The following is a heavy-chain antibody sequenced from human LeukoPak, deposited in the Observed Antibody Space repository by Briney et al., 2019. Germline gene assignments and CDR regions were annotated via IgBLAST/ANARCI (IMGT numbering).Heavy chain of an antibody. CDR2: INPNSGGT. V-gene: IGHV1-2*02. Sequence: GASVKVSRKSSGYTFTGHYMHWVRQAPGQGLEWMGWINPNSGGTNYAQKFQGRVTMTRDTSISTAYMELSRLRSDDTAVYYCARDRTLWIQNCFVASGQATLVTVSS. J-gene: IGHJ5*02. D-gene: IGHD5-18*01. CDR3: ARDRTLWIQNCFVA. CDR1: GYTFTGHY.